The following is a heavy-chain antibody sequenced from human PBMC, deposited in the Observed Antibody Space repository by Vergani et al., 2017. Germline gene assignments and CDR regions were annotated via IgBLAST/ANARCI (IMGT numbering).Heavy chain of an antibody. Sequence: QVQLQESGPGLVKPSETLSLTCTVSGGSISSYYWSWIRQPPGKGLEWIGYIYYSGSTNYNPSLKSRVTISVDTSKNQFSLKLSSVTAADTAVYYCARNYGSSSTSCSPGDYYYYYFMDVWGKGTTVTVSS. J-gene: IGHJ6*03. V-gene: IGHV4-59*01. CDR2: IYYSGST. D-gene: IGHD2-2*01. CDR3: ARNYGSSSTSCSPGDYYYYYFMDV. CDR1: GGSISSYY.